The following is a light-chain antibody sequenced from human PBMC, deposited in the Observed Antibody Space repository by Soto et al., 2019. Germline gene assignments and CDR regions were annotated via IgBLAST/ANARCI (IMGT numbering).Light chain of an antibody. CDR1: QSVSSN. J-gene: IGKJ1*01. V-gene: IGKV3-15*01. CDR3: QKYNNWPRK. CDR2: GAS. Sequence: IVITHPPSTLSLSPGKKSTPSCTASQSVSSNLAWYQQKPGQAPRLLIYGASTRATGIPARFSGSGSGTEFTLTFSSLQSEDFAVYYCQKYNNWPRKFGQGTKVDIK.